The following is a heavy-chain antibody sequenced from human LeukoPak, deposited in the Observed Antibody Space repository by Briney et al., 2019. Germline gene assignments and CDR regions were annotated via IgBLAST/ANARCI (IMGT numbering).Heavy chain of an antibody. CDR2: IIPIFGTA. CDR1: GGTFSSYA. J-gene: IGHJ6*03. D-gene: IGHD3-3*01. V-gene: IGHV1-69*13. CDR3: ASLEYYDFWSGSAFYYYYMDV. Sequence: ASVKVSCKASGGTFSSYAISWVRQAPGQGLEWMGGIIPIFGTANYAQKFQGRVTITADESTSTAYMELSSLRSEDTAVYYCASLEYYDFWSGSAFYYYYMDVWGKGTTVTVSS.